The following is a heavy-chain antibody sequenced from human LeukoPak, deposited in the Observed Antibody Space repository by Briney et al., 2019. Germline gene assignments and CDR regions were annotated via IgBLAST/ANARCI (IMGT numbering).Heavy chain of an antibody. Sequence: SETLSLTCTVSGGSISSYYWSWIRQPPGKGLEWIGYIYYSGSTSYNPSLKSRVTISVDTSKNQFSLKLSSVTAADTAVYYCARVGYSYGLTYFDYWGQGTLVTVSS. D-gene: IGHD5-18*01. CDR1: GGSISSYY. CDR3: ARVGYSYGLTYFDY. J-gene: IGHJ4*02. V-gene: IGHV4-59*01. CDR2: IYYSGST.